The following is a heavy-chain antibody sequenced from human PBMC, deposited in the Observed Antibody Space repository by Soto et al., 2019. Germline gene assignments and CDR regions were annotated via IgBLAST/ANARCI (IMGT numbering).Heavy chain of an antibody. D-gene: IGHD3-10*01. J-gene: IGHJ4*02. CDR2: IKGKADGGTA. V-gene: IGHV3-15*01. CDR1: GFTFSDVW. CDR3: TTDPTLTLVRTPCGGFFDY. Sequence: EVQLVESGGGLVKPGGSLRLSCAASGFTFSDVWMNWVRQAPGKGLEWVGRIKGKADGGTADYAAPGKGRFTISRDDSKNTLYPQMNSLRTEDTAVYYCTTDPTLTLVRTPCGGFFDYWGQGTLVTVSS.